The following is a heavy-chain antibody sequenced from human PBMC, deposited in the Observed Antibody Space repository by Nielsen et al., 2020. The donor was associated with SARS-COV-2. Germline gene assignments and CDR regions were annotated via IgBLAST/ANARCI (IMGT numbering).Heavy chain of an antibody. V-gene: IGHV3-23*01. D-gene: IGHD1-26*01. CDR2: ISGSGGST. CDR1: GFTFSSYA. CDR3: AAGVPADFQYSGSSPFDY. Sequence: GGSLRLSCAASGFTFSSYAMSWVRQAPGKGLEWVSAISGSGGSTYYADSVKGRFTISRDNSKNTLYLQMNSLRAEDTAVYYCAAGVPADFQYSGSSPFDYWGQGTLVTVSS. J-gene: IGHJ4*02.